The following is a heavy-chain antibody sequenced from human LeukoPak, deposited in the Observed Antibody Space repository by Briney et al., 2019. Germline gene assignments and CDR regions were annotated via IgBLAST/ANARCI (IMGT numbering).Heavy chain of an antibody. CDR2: IKPNSGGT. CDR1: GYSFSGNT. CDR3: ARAVYSSGCHD. D-gene: IGHD6-25*01. J-gene: IGHJ4*01. Sequence: ASVTVSCKTSGYSFSGNTIHWVRQAPGQGLEWMGWIKPNSGGTDYAQKFQGRVTLTRDTSISTAYMDLSGLRSDDTAVYYCARAVYSSGCHDWGHGSLFTVSS. V-gene: IGHV1-2*02.